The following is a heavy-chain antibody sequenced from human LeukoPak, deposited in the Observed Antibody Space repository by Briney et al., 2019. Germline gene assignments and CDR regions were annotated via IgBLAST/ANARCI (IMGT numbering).Heavy chain of an antibody. J-gene: IGHJ3*02. V-gene: IGHV3-66*01. D-gene: IGHD6-19*01. CDR1: GFTVSSNY. CDR2: IYSGGST. CDR3: ASGAVAGPEGAFDI. Sequence: PGGSLRLSCAASGFTVSSNYMSWVRQAPGKGLGWVSVIYSGGSTYYADSVKGRFTISRDNSKNTLYLQMNSLRAEDTAVYYCASGAVAGPEGAFDIWGQGTMVTVSS.